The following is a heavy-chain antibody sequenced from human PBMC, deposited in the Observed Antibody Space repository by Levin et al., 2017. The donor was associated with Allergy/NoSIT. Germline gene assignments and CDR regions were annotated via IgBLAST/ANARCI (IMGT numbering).Heavy chain of an antibody. J-gene: IGHJ6*02. CDR1: GYTFTSYG. CDR2: ISAYNGNT. CDR3: ARIRYDFWSGSDYYYYGMDG. Sequence: ASVKVSCKASGYTFTSYGISWVRQAPGQGLEWMGWISAYNGNTNYAQKLQGRVTMTTDTSTSTAYMELRSLRSDDTAVYYCARIRYDFWSGSDYYYYGMDGWGQGTTVTVSS. V-gene: IGHV1-18*01. D-gene: IGHD3-3*01.